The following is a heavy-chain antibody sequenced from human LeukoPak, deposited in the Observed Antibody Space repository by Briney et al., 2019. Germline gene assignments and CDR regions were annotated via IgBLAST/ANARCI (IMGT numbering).Heavy chain of an antibody. V-gene: IGHV3-21*01. CDR3: ARDQWELPCIDY. CDR1: GFTFSSYS. D-gene: IGHD1-26*01. J-gene: IGHJ4*02. CDR2: ISSSSSYI. Sequence: PGGSLRLSCAASGFTFSSYSMNWVRQAPGKGLEWVSSISSSSSYIYYADSVKGRFTISRDNAKNSLYLQMNSLRAEDTAVYYCARDQWELPCIDYWGQGTLVTVSS.